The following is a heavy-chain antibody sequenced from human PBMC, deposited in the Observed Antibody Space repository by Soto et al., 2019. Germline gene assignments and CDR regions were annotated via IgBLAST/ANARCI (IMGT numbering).Heavy chain of an antibody. D-gene: IGHD2-2*01. CDR1: GFTFSSYA. CDR3: AKDRGMFRYCSSTSCPSDAFDI. CDR2: ISGSGGST. V-gene: IGHV3-23*01. J-gene: IGHJ3*02. Sequence: SGGSLRLSCAASGFTFSSYAMSWVRQAPGKGLEWVSAISGSGGSTYYADSVKGRFTISRDNSKNTLYLQMNSLRAEDTAVYYCAKDRGMFRYCSSTSCPSDAFDIWGQGTMVTVSS.